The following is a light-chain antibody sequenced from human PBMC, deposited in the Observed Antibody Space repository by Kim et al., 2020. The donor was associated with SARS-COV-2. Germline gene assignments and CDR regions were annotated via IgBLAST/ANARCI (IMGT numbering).Light chain of an antibody. Sequence: DIQMTQSPSFLSASVGDRVTITCRASQGIHNYLAWYQQKPGKVPKVLIHGASTLQSGVPSRFSGSGSGTDFTLTIDSLQPEDVATSYCQEYNSAPPLIFGGGTKLEI. CDR1: QGIHNY. CDR2: GAS. J-gene: IGKJ4*01. V-gene: IGKV1-27*01. CDR3: QEYNSAPPLI.